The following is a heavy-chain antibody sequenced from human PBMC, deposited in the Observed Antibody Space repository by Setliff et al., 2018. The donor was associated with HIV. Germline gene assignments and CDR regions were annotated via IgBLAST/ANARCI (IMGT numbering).Heavy chain of an antibody. V-gene: IGHV4-34*01. Sequence: TLSLTCAVYGGSFSDYYWTWIRQSPGKGLEWIGEINHRGSTNYNPSLKSRVTVSVDTSKNLFSLKLGSVTAADPAVYYCARESPSSSWFYFDFWGQGTLVTVSS. CDR2: INHRGST. CDR3: ARESPSSSWFYFDF. J-gene: IGHJ4*02. CDR1: GGSFSDYY. D-gene: IGHD6-13*01.